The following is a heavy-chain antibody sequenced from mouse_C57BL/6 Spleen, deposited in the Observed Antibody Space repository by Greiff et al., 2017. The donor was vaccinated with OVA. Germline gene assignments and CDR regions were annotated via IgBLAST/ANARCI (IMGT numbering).Heavy chain of an antibody. V-gene: IGHV1-50*01. CDR3: ARGATMITTGYYYAMDY. Sequence: VQLQQPGAELVKPGASVKLSCKASGYTFTSYWMQWVKQRPGQGLEWIGEIDPSDSYTNYNQKFKGKATLTVDTSSSTAYMQLSSLTSEDSAVYYCARGATMITTGYYYAMDYWGQGTSVTVSS. CDR2: IDPSDSYT. D-gene: IGHD2-4*01. CDR1: GYTFTSYW. J-gene: IGHJ4*01.